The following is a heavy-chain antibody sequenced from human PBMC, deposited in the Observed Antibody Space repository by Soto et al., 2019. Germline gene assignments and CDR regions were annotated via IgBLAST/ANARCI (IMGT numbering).Heavy chain of an antibody. CDR1: GGSTSSGGNF. J-gene: IGHJ4*02. CDR2: IYYSENI. Sequence: SEPLSLTWTVYGGSTSSGGNFWNWVRHPPWNGLEWIGYIYYSENIYYNPTLRSRVTISVDTSKNQFSLKMSSVTAADPAVYSCARGWVQTHYFDSRGQGTLVTVSS. V-gene: IGHV4-31*02. CDR3: ARGWVQTHYFDS. D-gene: IGHD1-1*01.